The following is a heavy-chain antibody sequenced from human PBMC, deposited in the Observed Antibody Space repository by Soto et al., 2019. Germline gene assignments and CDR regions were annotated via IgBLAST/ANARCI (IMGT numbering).Heavy chain of an antibody. Sequence: PGGSLRLSCAASGFTFSSYAMSWVRQAPGKGLEWVSAISGSGGSTYYADSVKGRFTISRDNSKNTLYLQMNSLRAEDTAVYYCAKDRGYCSSTSCYRTGGYFDYWGQGTLVTVSS. CDR2: ISGSGGST. D-gene: IGHD2-2*01. CDR3: AKDRGYCSSTSCYRTGGYFDY. V-gene: IGHV3-23*01. J-gene: IGHJ4*02. CDR1: GFTFSSYA.